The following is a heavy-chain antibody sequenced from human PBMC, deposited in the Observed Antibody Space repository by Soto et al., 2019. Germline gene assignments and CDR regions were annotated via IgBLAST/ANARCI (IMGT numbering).Heavy chain of an antibody. CDR1: GYPFSNYA. V-gene: IGHV1-3*01. J-gene: IGHJ6*03. D-gene: IGHD2-2*01. CDR3: ARGHLAVVPVASWFYYMDV. Sequence: QVPLVQSGAEVQKPGASVKVPCKASGYPFSNYAVHWVRQAPGQSLEWMGWINAGNGNTRNSQKFQGRVTISRDTSARTVYMELNGLRSEDTAVYFCARGHLAVVPVASWFYYMDVWGNGTTVTVSS. CDR2: INAGNGNT.